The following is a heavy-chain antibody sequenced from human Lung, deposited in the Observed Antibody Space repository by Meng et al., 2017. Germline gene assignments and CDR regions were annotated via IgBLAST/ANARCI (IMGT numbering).Heavy chain of an antibody. Sequence: QVQLQQWGEGLLKPSSTLSLTCVVFGGSFSDYYWSWIRQPPGKGLEWIGEINHSGSTNYNPSLESRATISVDTSQNNLSLKLSSVTAADSAVYYCARGPTTMAHDFDYWGQGTLVTVSS. CDR2: INHSGST. CDR3: ARGPTTMAHDFDY. V-gene: IGHV4-34*01. CDR1: GGSFSDYY. J-gene: IGHJ4*02. D-gene: IGHD4-11*01.